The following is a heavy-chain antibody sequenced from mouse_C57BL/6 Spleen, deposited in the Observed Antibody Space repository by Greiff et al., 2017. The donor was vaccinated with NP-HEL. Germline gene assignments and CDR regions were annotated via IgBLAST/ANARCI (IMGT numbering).Heavy chain of an antibody. Sequence: EVQGVESGPGMVKPSQSLSLTCTVTGYSITSGYDWHWIRHFPGNKLEWMGYISYSGSTNYNPSLKSRISITHDTSKNHFFLKLNSVTTEDTATYYCARGPYYGSGAMDYWGQGTSVTVSS. CDR3: ARGPYYGSGAMDY. CDR2: ISYSGST. J-gene: IGHJ4*01. CDR1: GYSITSGYD. D-gene: IGHD1-1*01. V-gene: IGHV3-1*01.